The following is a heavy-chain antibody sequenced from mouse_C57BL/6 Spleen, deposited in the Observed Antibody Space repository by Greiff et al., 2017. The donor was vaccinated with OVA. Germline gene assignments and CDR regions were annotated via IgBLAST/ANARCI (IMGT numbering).Heavy chain of an antibody. J-gene: IGHJ3*01. CDR3: TNYYGNYGFAY. CDR1: GFNIKDYY. V-gene: IGHV14-1*01. Sequence: EVKLQESGAELVRPGASVKLSCTASGFNIKDYYMHWVKQRPEQGLEWIGRIDPEDGDTEYAPKFQGKATMTADTSSNTAYLQLSSLTSEDTAVYYCTNYYGNYGFAYWGQGTLVTVSA. CDR2: IDPEDGDT. D-gene: IGHD2-1*01.